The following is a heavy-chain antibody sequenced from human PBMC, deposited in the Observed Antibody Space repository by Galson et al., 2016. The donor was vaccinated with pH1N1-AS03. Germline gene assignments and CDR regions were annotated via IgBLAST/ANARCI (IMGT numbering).Heavy chain of an antibody. Sequence: SLRLSCAASGFSFDIYAMTWVRQAPGKGLEWVSGISGSGGATYYADSVKGRFTISRDNAKNPVFLQMNSLKASDTALYYCGRHTFSYDTTDTNRPDAFDIWGQGTMVTVFS. J-gene: IGHJ3*02. CDR2: ISGSGGAT. CDR3: GRHTFSYDTTDTNRPDAFDI. CDR1: GFSFDIYA. D-gene: IGHD3-22*01. V-gene: IGHV3-23*01.